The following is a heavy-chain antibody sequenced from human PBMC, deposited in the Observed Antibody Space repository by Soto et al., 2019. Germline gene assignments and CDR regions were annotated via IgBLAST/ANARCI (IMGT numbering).Heavy chain of an antibody. CDR2: ISAYNGNT. J-gene: IGHJ6*04. CDR3: AAEEYLARIAAAGSVSNYGMDV. D-gene: IGHD6-13*01. Sequence: ASVKVSCKASGYTFTSYGISWVRQAPGQGLEWMGWISAYNGNTNYAQKLQGRVTMTTDTAPSKAYMELGSLRSDGTAVYSCAAEEYLARIAAAGSVSNYGMDVWGKGTRFTVS. CDR1: GYTFTSYG. V-gene: IGHV1-18*01.